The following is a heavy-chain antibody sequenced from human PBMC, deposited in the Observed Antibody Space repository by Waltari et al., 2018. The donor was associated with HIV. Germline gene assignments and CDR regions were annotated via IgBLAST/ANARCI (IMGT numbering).Heavy chain of an antibody. CDR1: GGTFSSYA. D-gene: IGHD2-2*01. CDR3: ARSQIVVVPSGNWFDP. J-gene: IGHJ5*02. CDR2: IIPIFGTA. V-gene: IGHV1-69*01. Sequence: QVQLVQSGAVVKKPGSSVKVSCKASGGTFSSYAISWVRQAPGQGLEWMGGIIPIFGTANYAQKFQGRVTITADESTSTAYMELSSLRSEDMAVYYCARSQIVVVPSGNWFDPWGQGTLVTVSS.